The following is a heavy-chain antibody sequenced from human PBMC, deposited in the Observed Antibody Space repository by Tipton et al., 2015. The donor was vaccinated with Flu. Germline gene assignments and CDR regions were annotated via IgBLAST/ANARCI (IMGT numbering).Heavy chain of an antibody. J-gene: IGHJ4*02. CDR3: ARGSYGELLYFDY. CDR2: IYFSGST. CDR1: GGSISGHY. Sequence: TLSLTCSVSGGSISGHYWNWIRQPPGKGLEWIGYIYFSGSTEYNPSLRSRVTISLDTSKKHFSLNLSSVIAADTAMYYCARGSYGELLYFDYWGQGTLGIDSS. V-gene: IGHV4-59*11. D-gene: IGHD1-26*01.